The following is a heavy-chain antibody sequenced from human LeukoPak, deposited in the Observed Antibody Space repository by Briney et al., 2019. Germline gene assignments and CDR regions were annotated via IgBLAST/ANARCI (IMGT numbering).Heavy chain of an antibody. CDR2: INHSGST. CDR1: GGSFSGYY. J-gene: IGHJ5*02. V-gene: IGHV4-34*01. CDR3: ARLGAYSSSWYNWFDP. D-gene: IGHD6-13*01. Sequence: SETLSLTCAVYGGSFSGYYWSWIRQPPGKGLEWIGEINHSGSTNYNPSLKSRVTISVDTSKNQFSLKLSSVTAADMAVYYCARLGAYSSSWYNWFDPWGQGTLVTVSS.